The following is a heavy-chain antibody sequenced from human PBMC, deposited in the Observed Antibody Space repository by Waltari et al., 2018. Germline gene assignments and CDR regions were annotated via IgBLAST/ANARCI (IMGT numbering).Heavy chain of an antibody. V-gene: IGHV4-38-2*02. CDR1: GYSIVTAYY. CDR3: ARGQGY. Sequence: QVQRQESGPGRAKPSETLSPTCPVSGYSIVTAYYWVWIRQPPGKGLEWIGNIHHSGSTYYNPSLTSRVSISLDTSKNQFSLELSSWTADDTAVYYCARGQGYWGQGTLVTVSS. J-gene: IGHJ4*02. CDR2: IHHSGST.